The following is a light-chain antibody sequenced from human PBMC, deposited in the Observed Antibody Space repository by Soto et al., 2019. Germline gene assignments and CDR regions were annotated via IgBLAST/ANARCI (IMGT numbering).Light chain of an antibody. CDR3: QQTYSSPRT. J-gene: IGKJ1*01. Sequence: IQMTQSPSSLSASVGDRVTITCLASQSISSYLNWYQQKPGKAPNLLIYAASSLQTGVPSRFTGSGSGTDFTLTISKLQPEDFAVYYCQQTYSSPRTFGQGTKVDIK. V-gene: IGKV1-39*01. CDR2: AAS. CDR1: QSISSY.